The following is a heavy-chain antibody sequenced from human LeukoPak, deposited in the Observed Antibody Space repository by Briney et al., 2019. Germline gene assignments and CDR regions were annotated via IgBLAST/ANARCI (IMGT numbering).Heavy chain of an antibody. J-gene: IGHJ4*02. V-gene: IGHV3-7*01. D-gene: IGHD3-22*01. CDR3: AIPSSYDGSRYYHAY. Sequence: GGSLRLSCVASGITFGSYSMSWVRQAPGKGLEWVANIDPDGSEKDYVESVKGRLTISRDNAKKILYLQMNSLRADDTAVYYCAIPSSYDGSRYYHAYWGQGTLVSVSS. CDR1: GITFGSYS. CDR2: IDPDGSEK.